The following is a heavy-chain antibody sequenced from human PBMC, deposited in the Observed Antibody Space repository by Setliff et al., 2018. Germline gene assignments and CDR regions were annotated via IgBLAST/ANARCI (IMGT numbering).Heavy chain of an antibody. Sequence: SVKVSCKTSGYPFTSTAMHWLRQAPGQSLEWMGWINGANGNTKYSEKFQDRLTFTIDTFATTAYLDLSTLTSADTAVYFCARGPIVSWSAPFDYWGQGTLVTVSS. CDR2: INGANGNT. J-gene: IGHJ4*02. CDR1: GYPFTSTA. V-gene: IGHV1-3*01. D-gene: IGHD3-22*01. CDR3: ARGPIVSWSAPFDY.